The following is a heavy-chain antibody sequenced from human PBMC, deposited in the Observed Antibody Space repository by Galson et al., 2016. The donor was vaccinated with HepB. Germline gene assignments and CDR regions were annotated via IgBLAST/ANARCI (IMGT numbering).Heavy chain of an antibody. CDR1: GFRFSNYD. D-gene: IGHD1-26*01. V-gene: IGHV3-21*06. CDR2: IDTSSGYI. CDR3: ARDVVGAAFDS. J-gene: IGHJ4*02. Sequence: SLRLSCAASGFRFSNYDMHWVRQAPGKGLEWVSSIDTSSGYIYYADSVKGRFTISRDNAKNSLYLQMNSLRAEDTAVYYCARDVVGAAFDSWGQGTLVTVSS.